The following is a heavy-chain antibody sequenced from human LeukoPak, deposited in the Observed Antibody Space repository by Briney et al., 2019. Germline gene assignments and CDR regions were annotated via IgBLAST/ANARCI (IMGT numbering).Heavy chain of an antibody. CDR1: GYTFTIYY. J-gene: IGHJ4*02. CDR3: ARGLQYSSGWEFDY. Sequence: ASVKVSCKGSGYTFTIYYMHWLRQAPGQGLEWMGIIVPSGGSTSYAQKLSGSVTMTRDTPTSTVYMEMSSLRSEDTAVYYCARGLQYSSGWEFDYWGQGTLVTVSS. V-gene: IGHV1-46*01. D-gene: IGHD6-19*01. CDR2: IVPSGGST.